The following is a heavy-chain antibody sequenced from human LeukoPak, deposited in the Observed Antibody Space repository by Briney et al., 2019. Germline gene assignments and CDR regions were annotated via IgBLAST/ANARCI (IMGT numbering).Heavy chain of an antibody. Sequence: PGGSLRLSCAATGFTFSGYTMNWVRQAPGKGLDWVSSITSNSGHIFYADSLKGGFKNSRDNIKNSLYLQMNSLRNEDTALYYCAKDISNDSSGYYGGVDYWGQGTLVTVSS. CDR3: AKDISNDSSGYYGGVDY. J-gene: IGHJ4*02. CDR1: GFTFSGYT. CDR2: ITSNSGHI. V-gene: IGHV3-21*04. D-gene: IGHD3-22*01.